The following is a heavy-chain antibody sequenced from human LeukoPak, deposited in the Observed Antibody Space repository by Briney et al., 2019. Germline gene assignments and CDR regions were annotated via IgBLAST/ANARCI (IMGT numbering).Heavy chain of an antibody. CDR2: ISYDGSNK. V-gene: IGHV3-30-3*01. D-gene: IGHD5-18*01. J-gene: IGHJ4*02. CDR1: GFTFSSYA. CDR3: ARDPDSYGYGYFDY. Sequence: GGSLRLSCAASGFTFSSYAMHWVRQAPGKGLEWVAVISYDGSNKYYADSVKGRFTISRDNSKNTLYLQMNSLRAEDTAVYYCARDPDSYGYGYFDYWGQGTLVTVSS.